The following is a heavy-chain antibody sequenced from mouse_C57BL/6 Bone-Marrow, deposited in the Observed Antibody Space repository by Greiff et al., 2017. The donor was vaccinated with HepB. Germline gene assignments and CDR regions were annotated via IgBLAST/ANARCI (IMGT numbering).Heavy chain of an antibody. V-gene: IGHV1-50*01. CDR3: AYGNPYYAMDY. CDR1: GYTFTSYW. Sequence: QVQLQQPGAELVKPGASVKLSCKASGYTFTSYWMQWVKQRPGQGLEWIGEIDPSGSYTNYNQKFKGKATLTVDTSSSTAYLQLSSLTSEDSAVYYCAYGNPYYAMDYWGQGTSVTVSA. J-gene: IGHJ4*01. CDR2: IDPSGSYT. D-gene: IGHD2-1*01.